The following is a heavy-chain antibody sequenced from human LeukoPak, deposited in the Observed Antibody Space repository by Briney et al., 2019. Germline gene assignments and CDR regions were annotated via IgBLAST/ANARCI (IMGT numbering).Heavy chain of an antibody. Sequence: GGSLRLSCAASGFTFSSYWMSWVRQTPGKGLEWVANINQDGSEKYYVDSVKGRFTISRDNAKNSLYLQMNSLRDEDTAVYYCATDITGYCSGGSCYSRGAFDIWGQGTMVTVSS. V-gene: IGHV3-7*01. CDR3: ATDITGYCSGGSCYSRGAFDI. CDR2: INQDGSEK. D-gene: IGHD2-15*01. CDR1: GFTFSSYW. J-gene: IGHJ3*02.